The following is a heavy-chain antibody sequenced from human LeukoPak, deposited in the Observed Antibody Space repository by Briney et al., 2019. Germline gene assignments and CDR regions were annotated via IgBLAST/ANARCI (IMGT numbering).Heavy chain of an antibody. CDR2: ISPDDSDV. CDR3: ARYTSNHNDY. V-gene: IGHV5-51*01. J-gene: IGHJ4*02. D-gene: IGHD2-2*01. CDR1: GYSFTNNW. Sequence: GESLEISCKGYGYSFTNNWIGWVRQMPGKGLEWMGIISPDDSDVKYSPSFQGQVIISADKSISSVYLQWSGLKASDTAIYYCARYTSNHNDYWGQGTLVTVSS.